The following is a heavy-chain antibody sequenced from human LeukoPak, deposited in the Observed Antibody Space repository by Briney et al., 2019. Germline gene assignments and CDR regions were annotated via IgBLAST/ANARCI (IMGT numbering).Heavy chain of an antibody. Sequence: GGSLRLSCAASGFTFSSYSMNWVRQAPGKGLEWVAVISYDGSNKYYADSVKGRFTISRDNSKNTLYLQMNSLRAEDTAVYYCARDGPAIIYWGQGTLVTVSS. J-gene: IGHJ4*02. CDR1: GFTFSSYS. D-gene: IGHD2-2*01. CDR2: ISYDGSNK. V-gene: IGHV3-30*03. CDR3: ARDGPAIIY.